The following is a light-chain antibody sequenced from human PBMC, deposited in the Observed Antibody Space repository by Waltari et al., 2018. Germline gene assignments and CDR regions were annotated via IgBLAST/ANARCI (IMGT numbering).Light chain of an antibody. CDR1: QSVSTS. CDR3: QQYNSWPRRT. Sequence: EIVMTQSPGTLSVSPGQRATLSCRASQSVSTSLAWYQQKPGQGPSLLFYGASTRATGIPGRFRASWSGTEFTLTISSLQSEDSALYYCQQYNSWPRRTCGQGRNGEIK. V-gene: IGKV3-15*01. J-gene: IGKJ2*02. CDR2: GAS.